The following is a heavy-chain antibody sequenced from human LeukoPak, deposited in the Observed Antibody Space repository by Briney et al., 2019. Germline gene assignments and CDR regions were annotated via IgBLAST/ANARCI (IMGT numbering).Heavy chain of an antibody. CDR2: IDPSDSYT. J-gene: IGHJ6*04. CDR1: GHSFTSYW. V-gene: IGHV5-10-1*01. CDR3: ARRARDGMDV. Sequence: GESLKISCKGSGHSFTSYWIGWVRQMPGKGLEWMGRIDPSDSYTNYSPSFQGHVTISADKSISTAYLQWSSLKASDTAMYYCARRARDGMDVWGKGTTVTVSS.